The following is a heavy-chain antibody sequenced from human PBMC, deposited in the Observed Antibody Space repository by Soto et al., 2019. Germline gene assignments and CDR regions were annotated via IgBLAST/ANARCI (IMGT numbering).Heavy chain of an antibody. Sequence: ASVKVSCKTSGYSFTGYYLNWVRQAPGRGLEWVGWINPKTGDTNNAQKFQGRVTMTTDTSISTGYMELSGLKSDDTAVYYCVTGDHLVRWGQGTRVTVSS. CDR2: INPKTGDT. CDR1: GYSFTGYY. CDR3: VTGDHLVR. V-gene: IGHV1-2*02. D-gene: IGHD6-6*01. J-gene: IGHJ4*02.